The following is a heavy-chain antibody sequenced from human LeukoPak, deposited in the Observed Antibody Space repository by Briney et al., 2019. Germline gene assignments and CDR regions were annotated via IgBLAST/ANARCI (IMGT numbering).Heavy chain of an antibody. J-gene: IGHJ5*02. CDR3: ARRCIAAEPGWFDP. Sequence: SETLSLTCTVSGGSISSSSYYWGWIRQPPGKGLEWIGSIYYSGSTYYNPSLKSRVTISVDTSKNQFSLKLSSVTAADTAVYYCARRCIAAEPGWFDPWGQGTLVTVSS. CDR2: IYYSGST. V-gene: IGHV4-39*01. CDR1: GGSISSSSYY. D-gene: IGHD6-13*01.